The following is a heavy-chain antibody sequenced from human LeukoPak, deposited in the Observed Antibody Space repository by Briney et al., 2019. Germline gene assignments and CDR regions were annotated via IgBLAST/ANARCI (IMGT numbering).Heavy chain of an antibody. D-gene: IGHD6-6*01. V-gene: IGHV3-21*01. CDR1: GFTFSSYS. Sequence: GGSLRLSCAASGFTFSSYSMNWVRQAPGKGLEWVSSISSSSSYIYYADSVKGRFTISRDNAKNSLYLQMNSLRAEDTAVYYCARVGEVAARDVYYYMDVWGKGTTVTVSS. CDR3: ARVGEVAARDVYYYMDV. CDR2: ISSSSSYI. J-gene: IGHJ6*03.